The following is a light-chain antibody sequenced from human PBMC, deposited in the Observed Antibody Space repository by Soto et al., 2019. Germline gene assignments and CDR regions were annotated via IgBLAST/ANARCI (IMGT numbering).Light chain of an antibody. J-gene: IGKJ1*01. CDR2: TAS. CDR3: QQVNGFPPWT. CDR1: QGIRTH. Sequence: DIQLTQSPSFLSASVGYEFTITCRASQGIRTHLAWYQQEPGKAPYLLIYTASTLQSGVPSRFSGGGAGTEFTLTISSLQPEDFATYYCQQVNGFPPWTFGQGTTGDIK. V-gene: IGKV1-9*01.